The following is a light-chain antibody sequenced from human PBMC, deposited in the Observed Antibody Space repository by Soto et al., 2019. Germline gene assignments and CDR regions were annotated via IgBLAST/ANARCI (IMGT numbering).Light chain of an antibody. CDR2: GAS. V-gene: IGKV3-20*01. CDR1: QSVSSSY. Sequence: EIVLTQSPGTLSLSPGERATLSCRASQSVSSSYLGWYQQKPGQAPRLLIYGASSRATGIPDRFSGSGSGTDFTLPISRLEPEDFAVYYCQRYGGSPLYTFGQGIKLEIK. CDR3: QRYGGSPLYT. J-gene: IGKJ2*01.